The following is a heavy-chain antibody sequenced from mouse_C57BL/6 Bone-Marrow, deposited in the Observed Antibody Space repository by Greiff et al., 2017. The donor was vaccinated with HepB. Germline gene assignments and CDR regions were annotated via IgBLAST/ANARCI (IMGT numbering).Heavy chain of an antibody. D-gene: IGHD2-5*01. CDR2: ISDGGSYT. CDR1: GFTFSSYA. V-gene: IGHV5-4*03. J-gene: IGHJ1*03. Sequence: EVMLVESGGGLVKPGGSLKLSCAASGFTFSSYAMSWVRQPPEKRLEWVATISDGGSYTYYPDNVKGRFTIARDNAKNNLYLQMSHMKSEDTAMYYCARGGPTIVTTWYFDVWGTGTTVTVSS. CDR3: ARGGPTIVTTWYFDV.